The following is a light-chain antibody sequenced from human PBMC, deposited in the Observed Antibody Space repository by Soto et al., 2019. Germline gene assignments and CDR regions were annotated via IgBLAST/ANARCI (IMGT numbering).Light chain of an antibody. Sequence: DVHMTQSPSSLSASVGHRFTITCRASQNVWTYLNWYQHKPGKAPTLLIYGASDLESGVPARFSGTGSGTDFTLTISSLQSEDFATYYCQQSFFIPRTFGQGTK. J-gene: IGKJ2*01. CDR2: GAS. CDR1: QNVWTY. V-gene: IGKV1-39*01. CDR3: QQSFFIPRT.